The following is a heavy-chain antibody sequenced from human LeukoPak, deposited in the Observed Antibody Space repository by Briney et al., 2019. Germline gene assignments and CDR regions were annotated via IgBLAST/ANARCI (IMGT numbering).Heavy chain of an antibody. CDR1: GVTFSNFA. CDR3: ARDPNGEHVGAFEF. Sequence: GGSLRLSCAGSGVTFSNFALIWVRQAPVKGLEWVSSISAGGGTQYADAVRGRFTISRDNSKNTLYLHMNSLRAEDTAVYFCARDPNGEHVGAFEFWGHGTMVTVSS. J-gene: IGHJ3*01. D-gene: IGHD4-17*01. V-gene: IGHV3-23*01. CDR2: ISAGGGT.